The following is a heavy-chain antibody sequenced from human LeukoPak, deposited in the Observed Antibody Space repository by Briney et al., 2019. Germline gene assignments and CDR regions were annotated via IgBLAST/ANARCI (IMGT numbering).Heavy chain of an antibody. CDR3: ARARVGSDDIFTGYYLTEIWFYP. CDR2: ISSRGSTI. CDR1: GFTFSSYE. J-gene: IGHJ5*02. V-gene: IGHV3-48*03. Sequence: PGGSLRLSCAASGFTFSSYEMNWVRQAPGKGLEWVSYISSRGSTIYYADSVKGRCTISRDNAKNSLYLQMNSLQAEDTAVYYCARARVGSDDIFTGYYLTEIWFYPWGQVTLVTVSS. D-gene: IGHD3-9*01.